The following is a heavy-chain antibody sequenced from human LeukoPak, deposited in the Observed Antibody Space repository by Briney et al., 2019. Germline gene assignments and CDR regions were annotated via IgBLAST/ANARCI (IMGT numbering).Heavy chain of an antibody. Sequence: GESLKISCNGSGYSFTSYCIGWVRQMPGEGREGMGSIYPGDSDTRYSPSFKGQVTISADKSTSTAYLQWSSLKASDTAMYYCARHKQFSGYFDYWGQGTLVTVSS. CDR2: IYPGDSDT. J-gene: IGHJ4*02. CDR1: GYSFTSYC. CDR3: ARHKQFSGYFDY. D-gene: IGHD3-10*01. V-gene: IGHV5-51*01.